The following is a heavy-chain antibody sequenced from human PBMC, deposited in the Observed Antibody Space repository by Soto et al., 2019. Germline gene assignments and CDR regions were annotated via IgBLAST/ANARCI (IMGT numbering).Heavy chain of an antibody. Sequence: EVQLVESGGGLVQPGGSLSLSVAASGLTSITYWIPWVRQPQGKGLVWFSRINSDGSSTSYADSVKGRFTISRDNAKNTLYLQMNSLRAEDTAVYYCAVAVAGPTAIGYWGQGTLVTVSS. CDR1: GLTSITYW. V-gene: IGHV3-74*01. D-gene: IGHD6-19*01. CDR3: AVAVAGPTAIGY. CDR2: INSDGSST. J-gene: IGHJ4*02.